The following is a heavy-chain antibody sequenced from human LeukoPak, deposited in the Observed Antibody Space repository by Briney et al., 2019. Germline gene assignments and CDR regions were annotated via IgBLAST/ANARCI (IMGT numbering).Heavy chain of an antibody. CDR2: IYYSGST. CDR3: ARDSRYSSGWGFDY. V-gene: IGHV4-31*03. CDR1: GGSITSGGYY. Sequence: SQTLSLTCTVSGGSITSGGYYWSWIRQHPGKGLEWIGYIYYSGSTYYNPSLKSRVTISVDTSKNQFSLKLSSVTAADTAVYYCARDSRYSSGWGFDYWGQGTLVTVSS. J-gene: IGHJ4*02. D-gene: IGHD6-19*01.